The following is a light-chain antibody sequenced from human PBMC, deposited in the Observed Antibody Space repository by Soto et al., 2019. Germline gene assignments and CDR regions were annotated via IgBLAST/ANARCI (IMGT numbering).Light chain of an antibody. CDR3: QQSDSSRT. Sequence: EIVLTQSPATLSLSPGERVTLSCRASQSVDSRFLAWYQQKPGQAPRLLVYGASIMATGIPDRFSGSGSGRDFTLSIRRLEPEDFALYYWQQSDSSRTFGQGTKVEMK. CDR2: GAS. CDR1: QSVDSRF. J-gene: IGKJ1*01. V-gene: IGKV3-20*01.